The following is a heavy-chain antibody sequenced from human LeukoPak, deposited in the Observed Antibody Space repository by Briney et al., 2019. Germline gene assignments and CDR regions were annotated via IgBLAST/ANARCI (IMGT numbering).Heavy chain of an antibody. CDR2: INPNTGDT. Sequence: ASVKVSRKASGYTFTAYYMHWVRQAPGQGFEWMGWINPNTGDTNYAQKFQGRVTMTRDTTISTAYMELSRLTSDDTAVYYCASYPRYVSSPPFDYWGQGTLVTVSS. CDR1: GYTFTAYY. D-gene: IGHD2-15*01. J-gene: IGHJ4*02. CDR3: ASYPRYVSSPPFDY. V-gene: IGHV1-2*02.